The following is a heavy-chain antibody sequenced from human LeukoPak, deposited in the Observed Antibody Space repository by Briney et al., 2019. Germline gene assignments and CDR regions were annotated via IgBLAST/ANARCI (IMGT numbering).Heavy chain of an antibody. J-gene: IGHJ4*02. V-gene: IGHV3-23*01. D-gene: IGHD3-10*01. CDR1: GFTFSSYA. Sequence: GGSLRLSCAASGFTFSSYAMSWVRQAPGKGLEWVSTISGTGGGTYYADSVKGRFTISRDNSKNTLSLQMNSLRAEDTAVYYCTKDCGTGCYGVFDYWGQGTLVTVSS. CDR3: TKDCGTGCYGVFDY. CDR2: ISGTGGGT.